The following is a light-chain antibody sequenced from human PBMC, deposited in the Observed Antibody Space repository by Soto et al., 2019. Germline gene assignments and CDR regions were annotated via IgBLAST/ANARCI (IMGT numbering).Light chain of an antibody. V-gene: IGKV3-20*01. CDR2: GAS. CDR3: QHYQSGHPIT. CDR1: QSVGTL. Sequence: EILLTQSPDTLSLSPRERATLSCRAAQSVGTLLAWYQHKTGQAPRLLISGASSRATGVPDRFTGSGSETSFTLTISRLEPEDFGLYCCQHYQSGHPITFGQGTRLEIK. J-gene: IGKJ5*01.